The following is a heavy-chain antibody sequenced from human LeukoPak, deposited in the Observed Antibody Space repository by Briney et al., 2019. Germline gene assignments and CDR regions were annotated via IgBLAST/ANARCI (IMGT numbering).Heavy chain of an antibody. Sequence: SETLSLTCTVSGGSISSYYWSWIRQPPGKGLEWIGYIYYSGSTNYNPSLKSRVTISVDTSKNQFSQKLSSVTAADTALYYWARVLAIFWLDTTDFYMDVWGKGTTVTVSS. V-gene: IGHV4-59*01. CDR2: IYYSGST. J-gene: IGHJ6*03. CDR3: ARVLAIFWLDTTDFYMDV. CDR1: GGSISSYY. D-gene: IGHD3-9*01.